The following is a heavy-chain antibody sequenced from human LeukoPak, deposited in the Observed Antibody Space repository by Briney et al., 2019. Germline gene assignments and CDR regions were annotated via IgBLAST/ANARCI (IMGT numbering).Heavy chain of an antibody. CDR3: ARQGGSWYFDL. D-gene: IGHD3-16*01. J-gene: IGHJ2*01. V-gene: IGHV4-38-2*01. Sequence: PSETLSFTCSVSGYSISSGYYWGWIRQPPGKGLEWIGTIYHSASSYYNPYLKSRVTIAVDTSKNQFSPKLSSLTAADTAVYYCARQGGSWYFDLWGRGTLVTVSA. CDR1: GYSISSGYY. CDR2: IYHSASS.